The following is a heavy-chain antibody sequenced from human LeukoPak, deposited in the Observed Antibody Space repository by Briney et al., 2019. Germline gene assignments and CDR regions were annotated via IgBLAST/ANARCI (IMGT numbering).Heavy chain of an antibody. D-gene: IGHD3-3*01. V-gene: IGHV3-23*01. CDR3: ARDDYYDFWSGRADY. CDR1: GFTFSSYA. J-gene: IGHJ4*02. CDR2: ISGSGGST. Sequence: HPGGSLRLSCAASGFTFSSYAMSWVRQAPGKGLEWVSAISGSGGSTYYADSVKGRFTISRDNAKNSPYLQMNSLRAEDTAVYYCARDDYYDFWSGRADYWGQGTLVTVSS.